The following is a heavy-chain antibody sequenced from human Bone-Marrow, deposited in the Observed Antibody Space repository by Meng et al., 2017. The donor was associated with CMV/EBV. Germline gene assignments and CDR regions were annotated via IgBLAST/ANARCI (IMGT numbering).Heavy chain of an antibody. J-gene: IGHJ4*02. CDR2: ISAYNGNT. V-gene: IGHV1-18*01. CDR3: ARSAKSGYPLIIDFDY. D-gene: IGHD3-3*01. CDR1: GYTFTSYG. Sequence: ASVKVSCKASGYTFTSYGISWVRQAPGQGLEWMGWISAYNGNTNYAQKLQGRVTMTTDTSTSTAYMELRSLRSDDTAVYYCARSAKSGYPLIIDFDYWGQGTLVTVSS.